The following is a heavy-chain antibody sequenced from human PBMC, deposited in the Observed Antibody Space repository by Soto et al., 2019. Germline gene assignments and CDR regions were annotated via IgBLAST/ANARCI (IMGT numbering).Heavy chain of an antibody. CDR2: ISYDGSNK. CDR3: AKWTSSWYQFDY. Sequence: PGGSLRLSCAASGFTFSSYGMHWVRQAPGKGLEWVAVISYDGSNKYYADSVKGRFTISRDNSKNTLYLQMNSLRAEDTAVYYCAKWTSSWYQFDYWGQGTRVTVSS. V-gene: IGHV3-30*18. CDR1: GFTFSSYG. J-gene: IGHJ4*02. D-gene: IGHD6-13*01.